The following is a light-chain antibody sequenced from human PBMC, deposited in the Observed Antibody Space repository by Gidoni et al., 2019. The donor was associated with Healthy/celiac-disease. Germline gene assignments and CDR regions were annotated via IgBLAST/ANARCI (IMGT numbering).Light chain of an antibody. V-gene: IGLV2-14*01. J-gene: IGLJ1*01. CDR2: DVS. Sequence: QSALTQPASVSGSPGPSITISCTGTSSNVGGYNYVSWYQQHPGKATKLMIYDVSNRPSGVYNRFSGSKYGNTDSMTISGLQAEDEADYYCSSYTSSSSYVFGTGTKVTVL. CDR1: SSNVGGYNY. CDR3: SSYTSSSSYV.